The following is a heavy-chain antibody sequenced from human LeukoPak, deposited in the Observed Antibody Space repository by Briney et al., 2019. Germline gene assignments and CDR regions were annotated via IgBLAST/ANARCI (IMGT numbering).Heavy chain of an antibody. CDR3: ARVHGLWFGTNNWIES. CDR2: VYYSGST. Sequence: SETLSLTCTVSGGSISGTSYYWGWIRQPPGKGLEWIASVYYSGSTYYNPSLKSRVTISVDTSKNQFSLKLTSVTAADTAVYYCARVHGLWFGTNNWIESWGQGTLVTVSS. CDR1: GGSISGTSYY. D-gene: IGHD3-10*01. V-gene: IGHV4-39*01. J-gene: IGHJ5*01.